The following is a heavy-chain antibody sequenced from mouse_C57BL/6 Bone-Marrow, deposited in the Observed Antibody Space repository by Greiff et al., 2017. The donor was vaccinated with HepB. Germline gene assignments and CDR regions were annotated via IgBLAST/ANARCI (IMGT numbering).Heavy chain of an antibody. J-gene: IGHJ1*03. V-gene: IGHV1-76*01. CDR2: IYPRSGNT. D-gene: IGHD2-3*01. CDR1: GYTFTDYY. Sequence: QVQLQQSGAELVRPGASVKLSCKASGYTFTDYYINWVKQRPGQGLEWIGEIYPRSGNTYYNEKFKGKATLTADKSSSTAYMELRSLTSEDSAVYFCARRGYDPTGYFDVWGTGTTVTVSS. CDR3: ARRGYDPTGYFDV.